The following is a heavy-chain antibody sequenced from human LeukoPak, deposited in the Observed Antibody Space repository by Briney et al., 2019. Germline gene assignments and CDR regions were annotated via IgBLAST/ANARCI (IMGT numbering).Heavy chain of an antibody. CDR3: ARHLWGHYYGMDV. Sequence: SETLSLTCTVSGGSISSYYWSWIRQPPGKGLEWIGYIYYSGSTNYNPSLKSRVTISVDTSKNQFSLKLSSVTAADTAVYYCARHLWGHYYGMDVWGQGTTVTVSS. V-gene: IGHV4-59*08. CDR1: GGSISSYY. D-gene: IGHD2/OR15-2a*01. J-gene: IGHJ6*02. CDR2: IYYSGST.